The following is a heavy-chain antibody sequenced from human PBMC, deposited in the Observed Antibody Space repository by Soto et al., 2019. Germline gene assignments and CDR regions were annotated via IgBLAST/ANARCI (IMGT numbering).Heavy chain of an antibody. D-gene: IGHD6-19*01. CDR2: IYPSDSDT. CDR3: ATVFGSGWSGFHP. Sequence: GESLKISCKGSGYSFTTSWIGWVRQMPGRGLEWMGIIYPSDSDTRYSPSFQGQVTMSADKSISTAYLQWSSLKASDTAMYYCATVFGSGWSGFHPWGQGTLVTVSS. V-gene: IGHV5-51*01. CDR1: GYSFTTSW. J-gene: IGHJ5*02.